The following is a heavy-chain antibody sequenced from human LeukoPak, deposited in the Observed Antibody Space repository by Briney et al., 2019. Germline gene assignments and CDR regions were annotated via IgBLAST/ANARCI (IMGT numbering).Heavy chain of an antibody. Sequence: GGSLRPSCAASGFTFSSYGMHWVRQAPGKGLEWVAVISYDGSNKYYADSVKGRFTISRDNSKNTLYLQMNSLRAEDTAVYYCAKDPFIAAAGRVYYFDYWGQGTLVTVSS. CDR3: AKDPFIAAAGRVYYFDY. J-gene: IGHJ4*02. D-gene: IGHD6-13*01. V-gene: IGHV3-30*18. CDR2: ISYDGSNK. CDR1: GFTFSSYG.